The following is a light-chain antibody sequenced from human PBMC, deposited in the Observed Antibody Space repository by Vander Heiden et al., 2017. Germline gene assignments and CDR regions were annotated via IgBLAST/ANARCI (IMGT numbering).Light chain of an antibody. CDR3: QHYDNSPPYT. V-gene: IGKV3D-20*01. J-gene: IGKJ2*01. Sequence: EIVLTQYPATLSLSPGDRATLSCGASQIISNNYLAWYQQKPGLAPRLLTYEAYSRAAGIPDRFSGSGSGTDFTLTINRLEPEDFGIYYCQHYDNSPPYTFGQGTKLEIK. CDR1: QIISNNY. CDR2: EAY.